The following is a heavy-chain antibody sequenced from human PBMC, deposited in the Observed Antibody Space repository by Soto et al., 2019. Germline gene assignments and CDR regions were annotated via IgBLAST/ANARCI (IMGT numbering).Heavy chain of an antibody. CDR2: ISGSGGST. CDR3: AKDPRYGYHFYY. V-gene: IGHV3-23*01. Sequence: GGSLRLSCAASGFTFSSYDMSWVRQAPGKGLEWVSAISGSGGSTYNADSVKGRFTISRDNSKNTLYLQMNSLRAEDTAVYYCAKDPRYGYHFYYWGQGTLVTVSS. J-gene: IGHJ4*02. D-gene: IGHD5-18*01. CDR1: GFTFSSYD.